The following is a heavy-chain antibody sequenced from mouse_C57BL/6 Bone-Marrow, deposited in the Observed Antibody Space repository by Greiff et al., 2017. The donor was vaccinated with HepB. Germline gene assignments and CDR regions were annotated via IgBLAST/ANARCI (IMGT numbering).Heavy chain of an antibody. CDR2: IYPRSGNT. CDR3: ARHSDGYYPIDY. J-gene: IGHJ4*01. CDR1: GYTFTSYG. D-gene: IGHD2-3*01. Sequence: QVQLQQSGAELARPGASVKLSCKASGYTFTSYGISWVKQRTGQGLEWIGEIYPRSGNTYYNEKFKGKATLTADKSSSTAFMELRSLTSEDSAVYFCARHSDGYYPIDYWGQGTSVTVSS. V-gene: IGHV1-81*01.